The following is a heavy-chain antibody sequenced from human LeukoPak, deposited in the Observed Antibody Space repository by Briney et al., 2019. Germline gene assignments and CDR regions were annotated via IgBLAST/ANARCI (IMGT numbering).Heavy chain of an antibody. Sequence: PGGSLRLSCVASGITFSNYAMSWVRQAPGKGLEWVSSINDNAGTTFYADSVKGRFTISRDNSKNTLYLQTNSLRAEDTALYYCAKWLTYCDSISCSHFDYWGQGTLVTVSS. D-gene: IGHD2-2*01. V-gene: IGHV3-23*01. CDR1: GITFSNYA. CDR3: AKWLTYCDSISCSHFDY. CDR2: INDNAGTT. J-gene: IGHJ4*02.